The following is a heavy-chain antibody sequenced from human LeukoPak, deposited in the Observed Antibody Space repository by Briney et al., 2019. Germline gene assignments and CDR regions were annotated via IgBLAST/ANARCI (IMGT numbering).Heavy chain of an antibody. V-gene: IGHV3-21*01. J-gene: IGHJ4*02. CDR2: ITPTTSYI. CDR3: ARLRRTSDSSGYYYYYDY. Sequence: GGSLRLSCAASGLGFSSFSFNWIRQAPGKGLEWVSSITPTTSYIYYADTVRGRFTISRENAKNSLYLQMNSLRAEDTAVYYCARLRRTSDSSGYYYYYDYWGQGTLVTVSS. D-gene: IGHD3-22*01. CDR1: GLGFSSFS.